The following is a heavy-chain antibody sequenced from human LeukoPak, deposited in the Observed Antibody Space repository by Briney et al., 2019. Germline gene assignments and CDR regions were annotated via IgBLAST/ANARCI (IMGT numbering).Heavy chain of an antibody. Sequence: GGSLRLSFAASGFIFKKYWMNWVRQVPGKGLECLANIKEDGSETYYADSVKGRFTISRDNPKNLLFLQINSLRVEDTAVYYCARDSGGNDCWGQGTLVTVSS. V-gene: IGHV3-7*01. CDR1: GFIFKKYW. CDR2: IKEDGSET. D-gene: IGHD3-10*01. CDR3: ARDSGGNDC. J-gene: IGHJ4*02.